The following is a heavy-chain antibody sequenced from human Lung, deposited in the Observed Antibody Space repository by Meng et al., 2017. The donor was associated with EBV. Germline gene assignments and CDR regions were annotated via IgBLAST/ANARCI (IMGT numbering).Heavy chain of an antibody. CDR1: GMSISNTY. V-gene: IGHV4-34*01. CDR3: ARGGTSSAPFDY. CDR2: INYSGIT. D-gene: IGHD2-2*01. J-gene: IGHJ4*02. Sequence: WGAGMLKPSETLTLTCGGSGMSISNTYWSGSRQPPGKGLEWIGQINYSGITNYNPSLKSRVTISVDTSKNQFSLSLNSVTAADTAVYYRARGGTSSAPFDYWGQGTLVTVSS.